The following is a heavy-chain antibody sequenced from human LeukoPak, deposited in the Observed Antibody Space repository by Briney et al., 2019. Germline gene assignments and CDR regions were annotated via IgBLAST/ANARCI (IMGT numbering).Heavy chain of an antibody. Sequence: PGGSLRLSCAASGFTFDDYAMHWVRQAPGKGLEWVSGISWNSGSIGYADSVKGRFTISRDNAKNSLYLQMNSLRAEDTALYYCAKGNGPHTQLVLSYWGQGTLVTVSS. D-gene: IGHD6-13*01. J-gene: IGHJ4*02. CDR3: AKGNGPHTQLVLSY. CDR2: ISWNSGSI. CDR1: GFTFDDYA. V-gene: IGHV3-9*01.